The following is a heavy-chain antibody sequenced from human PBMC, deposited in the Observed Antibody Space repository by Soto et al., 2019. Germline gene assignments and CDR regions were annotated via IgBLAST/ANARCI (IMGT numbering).Heavy chain of an antibody. CDR3: ARQGQQLVNDAFDI. CDR2: IGTAGDT. CDR1: GFTFSSYD. J-gene: IGHJ3*02. Sequence: GGSLRLSCAASGFTFSSYDMHWVRQATGKGLEWVSAIGTAGDTYYPGSVKGRFTISRENAKNSLYLQMNSLRAEDTAMYYCARQGQQLVNDAFDIWGQGTMVTASS. D-gene: IGHD6-13*01. V-gene: IGHV3-13*01.